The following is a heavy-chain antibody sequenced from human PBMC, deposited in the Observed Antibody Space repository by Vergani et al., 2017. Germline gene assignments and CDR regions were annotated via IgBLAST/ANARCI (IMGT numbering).Heavy chain of an antibody. V-gene: IGHV1-2*02. CDR1: GYTFTGYY. J-gene: IGHJ6*02. Sequence: QVQLVQSGAEVKKPGASVKVSCKASGYTFTGYYMHWVRQAPGQGLEWMGWINPNSGGTNYAQKFQGRVTMTRDTSISTAYMELSRLRSDDTAVYYCARAGVTCSSTSCPDYYYYYGMDVWGQGTTVTVSS. CDR3: ARAGVTCSSTSCPDYYYYYGMDV. D-gene: IGHD2-2*01. CDR2: INPNSGGT.